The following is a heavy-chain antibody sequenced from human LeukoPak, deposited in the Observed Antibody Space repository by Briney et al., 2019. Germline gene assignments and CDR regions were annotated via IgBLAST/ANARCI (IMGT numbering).Heavy chain of an antibody. D-gene: IGHD3-22*01. V-gene: IGHV4-59*01. CDR3: ARVFHDSSGYPFDY. CDR2: TYYSGNT. CDR1: GGSMSSYY. Sequence: PSETLSLTCTVSGGSMSSYYWSWIRQPPGKGLEWIGYTYYSGNTNCNPSLKSRVTISVDTSKNQFSLKVSSVTAANTAVYYCARVFHDSSGYPFDYWGQGTLVTVSS. J-gene: IGHJ4*02.